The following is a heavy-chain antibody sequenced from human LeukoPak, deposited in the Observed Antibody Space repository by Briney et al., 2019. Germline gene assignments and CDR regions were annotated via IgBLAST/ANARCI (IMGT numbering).Heavy chain of an antibody. CDR3: ARTAYYDFWIGYYSASFDA. CDR1: GYTFTRYY. Sequence: ASVKVSCKASGYTFTRYYMPWVRQAPGQGLEWMGWINPNRGGTNYEKKIKGRVTMTKGTSISTAYMELSRLRSDDTAVYYCARTAYYDFWIGYYSASFDAWGQGTLVTVSS. V-gene: IGHV1-2*02. J-gene: IGHJ5*02. D-gene: IGHD3-3*01. CDR2: INPNRGGT.